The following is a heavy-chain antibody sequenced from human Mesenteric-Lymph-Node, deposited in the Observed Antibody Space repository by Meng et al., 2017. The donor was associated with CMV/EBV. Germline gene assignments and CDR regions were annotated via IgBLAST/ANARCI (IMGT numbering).Heavy chain of an antibody. CDR3: ARDHMTATGTGWFDP. Sequence: GSGRSGSHYWSWMRRPPGKGLKWIGYIYYNGSTGYNPALKSRVAITADTSRNQYSLKLSSVTAADTAVYYYARDHMTATGTGWFDPWGQGTLVTVSS. CDR1: GSGRSGSHY. CDR2: IYYNGST. V-gene: IGHV4-61*01. D-gene: IGHD6-13*01. J-gene: IGHJ5*02.